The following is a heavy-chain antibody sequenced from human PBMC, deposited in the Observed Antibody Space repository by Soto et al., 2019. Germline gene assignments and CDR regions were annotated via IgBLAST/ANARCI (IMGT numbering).Heavy chain of an antibody. CDR1: GGSISSYY. J-gene: IGHJ3*02. CDR3: ARVPTVTTLGAFDI. Sequence: PSETLSLTCTVSGGSISSYYWSWIRQPPGKGLEWIGYIYYSGSTNYNPSLKSRVTISIDTSKNQFSLKLSSVTAADTAVYYCARVPTVTTLGAFDIWGQGTMVTVS. V-gene: IGHV4-59*01. D-gene: IGHD4-17*01. CDR2: IYYSGST.